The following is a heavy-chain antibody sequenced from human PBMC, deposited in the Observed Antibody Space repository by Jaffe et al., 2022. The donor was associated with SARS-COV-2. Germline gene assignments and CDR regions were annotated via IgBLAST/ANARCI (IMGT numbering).Heavy chain of an antibody. CDR2: IKQDGSDK. CDR1: GFTFSSYW. V-gene: IGHV3-7*03. J-gene: IGHJ4*02. Sequence: EVQLVESGGGLVQPGGSLRLSCAASGFTFSSYWMSWVRQSPGKGLEWVANIKQDGSDKDYVDSVKGRFTISRDNAQNSLHLQMNSLRAEDTAVYYCARHEKYCGGDCLFDYWGQGTLVTVSS. CDR3: ARHEKYCGGDCLFDY. D-gene: IGHD2-21*02.